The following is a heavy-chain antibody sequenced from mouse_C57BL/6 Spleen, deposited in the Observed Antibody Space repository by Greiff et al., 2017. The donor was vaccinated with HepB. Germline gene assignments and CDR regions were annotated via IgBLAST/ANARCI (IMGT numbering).Heavy chain of an antibody. V-gene: IGHV1-50*01. J-gene: IGHJ4*01. Sequence: QVQLQQSGAELVKPGASVKLSCKASGYTFTSYWMQWVKQRPGQGREWIGEIDPSDSYTNYKQTFKGQATLNVEKSYSTAYMQLSSLTSEDSAVYYCARTGTTMVTTRYAMDYWGQGTSVTVSS. D-gene: IGHD2-2*01. CDR3: ARTGTTMVTTRYAMDY. CDR1: GYTFTSYW. CDR2: IDPSDSYT.